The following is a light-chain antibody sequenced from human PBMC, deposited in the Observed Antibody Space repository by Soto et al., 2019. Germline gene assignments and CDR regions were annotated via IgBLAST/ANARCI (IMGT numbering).Light chain of an antibody. J-gene: IGKJ2*01. Sequence: EIVLTQSPGTLSLSPGERATLSCRASQSVRNNYLAWYQQKPGQAPRLLIYGASSRATGIPDRFSGSGSGTDFTLTISRLEPEDFAVYYCQQYGSSPYTFGQGTKVEIK. CDR1: QSVRNNY. CDR3: QQYGSSPYT. V-gene: IGKV3-20*01. CDR2: GAS.